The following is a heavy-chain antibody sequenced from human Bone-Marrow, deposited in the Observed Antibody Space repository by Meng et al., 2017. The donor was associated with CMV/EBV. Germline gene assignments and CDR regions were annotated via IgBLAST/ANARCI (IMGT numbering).Heavy chain of an antibody. V-gene: IGHV4-30-4*08. CDR1: SSSIGDYY. J-gene: IGHJ4*02. Sequence: SSSIGDYYWSWIRQSPGKGLEWIGYIYYSGSTYYNPSLKSRVTISVDTSKNQFSLKLSSVTAADTAVYYCARDGEGYYGSGSYSLDYWGQGTLVTVSS. CDR2: IYYSGST. D-gene: IGHD3-10*01. CDR3: ARDGEGYYGSGSYSLDY.